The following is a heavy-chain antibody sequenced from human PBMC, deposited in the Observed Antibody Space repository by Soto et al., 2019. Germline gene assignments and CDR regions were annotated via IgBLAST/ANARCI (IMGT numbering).Heavy chain of an antibody. Sequence: ASVKVSCKASGYTFTSYDINWVRQATGQGLEWMGWMNPNSGNTGYAQKFQGRVTMTRNTAISTAYMELSSLRSEDTAVYSCARVHCTNGVWPGNMDVWGKGTTVTVSS. V-gene: IGHV1-8*01. CDR3: ARVHCTNGVWPGNMDV. CDR2: MNPNSGNT. J-gene: IGHJ6*03. CDR1: GYTFTSYD. D-gene: IGHD2-8*01.